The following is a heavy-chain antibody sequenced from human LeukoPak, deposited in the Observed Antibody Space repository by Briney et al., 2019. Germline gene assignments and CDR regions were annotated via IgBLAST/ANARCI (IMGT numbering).Heavy chain of an antibody. Sequence: GESLKISCKGSGYSFTSYWIGWVRQMPGKGLEWMGIIYPGDSNIRYSPSFQGQVTISADKSINTAYLQWSSLKASDTALYYCARRGAERKCSGGSCYYDYWGQGTLVTVSS. J-gene: IGHJ4*02. CDR3: ARRGAERKCSGGSCYYDY. D-gene: IGHD2-15*01. V-gene: IGHV5-51*01. CDR2: IYPGDSNI. CDR1: GYSFTSYW.